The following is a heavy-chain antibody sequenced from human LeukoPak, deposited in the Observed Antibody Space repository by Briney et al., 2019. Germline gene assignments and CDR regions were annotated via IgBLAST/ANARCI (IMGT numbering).Heavy chain of an antibody. CDR2: IYTSGST. Sequence: SETLSLTCTVSGGSISSSSYYWGWVRQPAGKGLEWIGRIYTSGSTNYNPSLKSRVTISVDTSNNQFSLNLSSVTAADTAVYYCARGPSGYYDGGYFDYWGQGTLVTVSS. V-gene: IGHV4-61*02. CDR1: GGSISSSSYY. J-gene: IGHJ4*02. CDR3: ARGPSGYYDGGYFDY. D-gene: IGHD3-3*01.